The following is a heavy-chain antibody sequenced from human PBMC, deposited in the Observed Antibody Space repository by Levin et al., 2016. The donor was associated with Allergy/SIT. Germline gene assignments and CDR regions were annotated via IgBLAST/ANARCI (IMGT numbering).Heavy chain of an antibody. CDR2: FSSDGSST. CDR3: ARTLAGYSSSCFDS. J-gene: IGHJ4*02. CDR1: GFTFSSYW. Sequence: GESLKISCTGSGFTFSSYWMHWVRQAPGQGLVWVSRFSSDGSSTTYADSVKGRFTISRDTTKNTLYLQMNSLRAEDTAVYYCARTLAGYSSSCFDSWGQGTLVTVSS. V-gene: IGHV3-74*01. D-gene: IGHD6-13*01.